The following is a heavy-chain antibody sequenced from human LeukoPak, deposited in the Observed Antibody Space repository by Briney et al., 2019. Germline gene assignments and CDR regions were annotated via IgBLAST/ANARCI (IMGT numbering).Heavy chain of an antibody. CDR3: AREYISSGYFDY. CDR1: GGSISSGDYY. J-gene: IGHJ4*02. D-gene: IGHD3-22*01. CDR2: IYYSGST. V-gene: IGHV4-30-4*01. Sequence: SQTLSLTCTVSGGSISSGDYYWSWIRQPPGKGLEWIGYIYYSGSTYYNPSLKSRVTISVDTSKNQFSLKLSSVTAADTAVYYCAREYISSGYFDYWGQGTLVTVSS.